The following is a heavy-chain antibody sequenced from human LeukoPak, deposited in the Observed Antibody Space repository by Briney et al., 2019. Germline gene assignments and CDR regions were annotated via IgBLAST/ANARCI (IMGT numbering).Heavy chain of an antibody. CDR2: ISSSGSTI. CDR1: GFTFSSYE. CDR3: ARSFYDILIGYYQYFDY. J-gene: IGHJ4*02. D-gene: IGHD3-9*01. Sequence: GGSLRLSCAASGFTFSSYEMNWVRQAPGKGLEWVSYISSSGSTIYYADSVKGRFTISRDNAKNSLYLQMNSLRAEDTAVYYCARSFYDILIGYYQYFDYWGQGTLVTVSS. V-gene: IGHV3-48*03.